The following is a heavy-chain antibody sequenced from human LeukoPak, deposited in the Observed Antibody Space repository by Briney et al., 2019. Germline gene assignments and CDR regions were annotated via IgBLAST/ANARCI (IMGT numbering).Heavy chain of an antibody. Sequence: GGSLRLSCAASGFTFSNYAMHWGRQAPGKGLEWVAVISYDGSNKYYADSVKGRFTISRDNSKNTLYLQMNSLRAEDTAVYYCAKRNDYGDYVPASYWGQGTLVTVSS. D-gene: IGHD4-17*01. CDR2: ISYDGSNK. CDR3: AKRNDYGDYVPASY. J-gene: IGHJ4*02. V-gene: IGHV3-30-3*01. CDR1: GFTFSNYA.